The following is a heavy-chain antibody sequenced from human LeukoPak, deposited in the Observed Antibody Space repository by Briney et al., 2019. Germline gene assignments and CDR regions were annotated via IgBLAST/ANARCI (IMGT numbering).Heavy chain of an antibody. CDR2: IYDSGGST. J-gene: IGHJ4*02. D-gene: IGHD3-22*01. V-gene: IGHV3-23*01. CDR3: AKRGVVIRVILVGFHKAAYYFDS. Sequence: GGSLRLSCAVSGFTLSNYGMSWVRQAPRKGLEWVAGIYDSGGSTSYADSVKGRFTISRDNPRNTLYLQMNSLRAEDTAVYFCAKRGVVIRVILVGFHKAAYYFDSWGQGALVTVSS. CDR1: GFTLSNYG.